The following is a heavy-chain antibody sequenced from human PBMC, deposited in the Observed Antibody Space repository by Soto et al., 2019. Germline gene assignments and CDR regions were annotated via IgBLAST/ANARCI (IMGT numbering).Heavy chain of an antibody. CDR2: IYYSGST. CDR1: GGSISSGGYY. Sequence: QVQLQESGPGLVKPSQTLSLTCTVSGGSISSGGYYWSWIRQHPGKGLEWIGYIYYSGSTYYNPSLKSRVTISVDTSKNQFSLKLISVTAADTAVYYCAREARPGHTIFGKGGMDVWGQGTTVTVSS. D-gene: IGHD3-3*01. CDR3: AREARPGHTIFGKGGMDV. J-gene: IGHJ6*02. V-gene: IGHV4-31*03.